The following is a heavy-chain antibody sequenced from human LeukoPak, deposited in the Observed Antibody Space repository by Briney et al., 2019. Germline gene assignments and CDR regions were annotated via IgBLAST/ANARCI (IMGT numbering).Heavy chain of an antibody. J-gene: IGHJ4*02. CDR2: IWYDGSNK. Sequence: PGGSLRLSCAASGITFRSYGMHWVRQGPGKGLEWVAFIWYDGSNKYYADSVKGRFTISRDNSRNTLFLQMNSLRAEDTAVYYCATDRATQYFDYWGQGTLVSVSS. CDR1: GITFRSYG. D-gene: IGHD2-15*01. V-gene: IGHV3-30*02. CDR3: ATDRATQYFDY.